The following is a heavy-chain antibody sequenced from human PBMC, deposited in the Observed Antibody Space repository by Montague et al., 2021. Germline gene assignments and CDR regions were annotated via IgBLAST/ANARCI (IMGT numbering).Heavy chain of an antibody. J-gene: IGHJ5*02. CDR2: IYYSGNS. CDR1: GGSITSNNYY. D-gene: IGHD6-13*01. CDR3: ARVFSSWYVGWFDP. Sequence: SETLSLTCTVSGGSITSNNYYWSWIRQAPGKGLEWIGRIYYSGNSFYQPSLKSRITMAVDASKNQFSLKLSSVTAADTAIYYCARVFSSWYVGWFDPWGQGTLVTVSS. V-gene: IGHV4-39*07.